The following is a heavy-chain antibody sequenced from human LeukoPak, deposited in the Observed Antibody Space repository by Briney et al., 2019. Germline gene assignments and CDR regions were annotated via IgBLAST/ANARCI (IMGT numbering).Heavy chain of an antibody. V-gene: IGHV3-21*01. Sequence: PGGSLRLSCAASGLTFSSSAMNWVRQVPGKGLEWVSSITSGSTYMFYADALKGRFTISRDDAKNSLYLQMNDLRAEDTAVYYCATWVFLGESGYYDYWGQGTLVTVSS. D-gene: IGHD3-10*01. CDR2: ITSGSTYM. CDR1: GLTFSSSA. CDR3: ATWVFLGESGYYDY. J-gene: IGHJ4*02.